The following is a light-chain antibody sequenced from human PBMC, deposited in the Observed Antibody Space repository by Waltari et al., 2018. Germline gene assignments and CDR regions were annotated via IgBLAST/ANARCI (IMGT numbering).Light chain of an antibody. J-gene: IGLJ3*02. CDR3: SSRTSSITWV. CDR2: YVT. V-gene: IGLV2-14*03. Sequence: QSALTQPASVSGSPGQSITISCTGTSSDVGAYDYVSWYQQHPGKAPKVVIYYVTKRPSGVSNRFSGSKSGSTASLTISGLQAEDEADYYCSSRTSSITWVFGGGTKLTVL. CDR1: SSDVGAYDY.